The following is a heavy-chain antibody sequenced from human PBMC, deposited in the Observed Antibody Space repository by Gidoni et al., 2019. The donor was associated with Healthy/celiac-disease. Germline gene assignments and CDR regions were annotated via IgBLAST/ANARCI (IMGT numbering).Heavy chain of an antibody. D-gene: IGHD4-17*01. CDR3: ARGGDYTPTNYYGMDV. Sequence: QVQLVQSGAEVKKPGSSVKASCKASGGPFSSHAISWVRQAPGQGLGWMGGIIPIVGTANYAQKFQGRITITADESTSTAYMELSSLRSEDTAVYYCARGGDYTPTNYYGMDVWGQGTTVTVSS. V-gene: IGHV1-69*01. CDR2: IIPIVGTA. CDR1: GGPFSSHA. J-gene: IGHJ6*02.